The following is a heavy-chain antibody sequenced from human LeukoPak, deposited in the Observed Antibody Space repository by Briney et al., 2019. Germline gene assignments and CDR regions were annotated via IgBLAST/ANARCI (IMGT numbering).Heavy chain of an antibody. V-gene: IGHV1-18*01. CDR2: ISVYNSNT. CDR3: AREGGSFFDY. CDR1: GYTFTSYI. J-gene: IGHJ4*02. Sequence: ASVKVSCKASGYTFTSYIISWVRQAPGQGLEWMGWISVYNSNTNYAQRLQGRVTMTTDTSTSTAYMELRSLRSDDTAVYYCAREGGSFFDYWGQGTLVTVSS. D-gene: IGHD1-26*01.